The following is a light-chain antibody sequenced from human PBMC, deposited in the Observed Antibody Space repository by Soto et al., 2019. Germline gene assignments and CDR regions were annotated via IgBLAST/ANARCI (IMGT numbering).Light chain of an antibody. CDR2: KAS. CDR3: QQYNSWWT. CDR1: QSISSW. Sequence: DIQMTQSPSTLSASVGDRVTITCRASQSISSWLAWYQQKPGKAPKLLIYKASSLESGVPSRFSGSGSGTEFNLTISSLQPDDVATYYCQQYNSWWTVGQGTKLEIK. J-gene: IGKJ2*02. V-gene: IGKV1-5*03.